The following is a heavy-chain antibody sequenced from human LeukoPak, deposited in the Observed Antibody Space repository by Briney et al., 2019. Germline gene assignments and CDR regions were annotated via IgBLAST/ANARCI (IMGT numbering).Heavy chain of an antibody. V-gene: IGHV1-18*01. D-gene: IGHD6-13*01. J-gene: IGHJ4*02. CDR3: ARDREKYSSSWYSNFDY. CDR2: ISAYNGNT. CDR1: GYTFTSYG. Sequence: GASVKVSCKASGYTFTSYGISWVRQAPGQGLEWMGWISAYNGNTNYAQKLQGRVTMTTDTSTSTAYMELRSLRSDDTAVYYCARDREKYSSSWYSNFDYWGQGTLVTVSS.